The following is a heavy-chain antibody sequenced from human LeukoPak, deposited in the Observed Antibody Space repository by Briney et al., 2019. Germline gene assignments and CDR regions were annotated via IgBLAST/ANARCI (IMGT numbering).Heavy chain of an antibody. V-gene: IGHV4-59*12. J-gene: IGHJ4*02. CDR3: ARGSGSYSVPFDY. CDR1: GGSISIYY. D-gene: IGHD1-26*01. CDR2: IHHSGST. Sequence: SETLSLTCSVSGGSISIYYWSWIRQPPGKGLEWIGFIHHSGSTSYNPSLKSRVTISVDMSKNQFSLKLSSVPAADTAVYYCARGSGSYSVPFDYWGQGTLVTVSS.